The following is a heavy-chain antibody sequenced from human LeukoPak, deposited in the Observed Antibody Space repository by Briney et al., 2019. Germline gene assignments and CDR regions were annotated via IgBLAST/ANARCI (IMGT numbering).Heavy chain of an antibody. CDR2: ISAYNGNT. CDR1: GYTFTSYG. Sequence: VASVKVSCKASGYTFTSYGISWVRQAPGQGLEWMGWISAYNGNTNYAQKLQGRVTMTTDTSTSTAYMELRSLRSDDTAVYYCARVGGTIYDYVWGSYQGFDIWGQGTMVTVSS. V-gene: IGHV1-18*01. CDR3: ARVGGTIYDYVWGSYQGFDI. J-gene: IGHJ3*02. D-gene: IGHD3-16*02.